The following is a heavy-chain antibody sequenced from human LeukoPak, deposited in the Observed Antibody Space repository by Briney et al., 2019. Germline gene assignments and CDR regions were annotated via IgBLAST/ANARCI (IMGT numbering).Heavy chain of an antibody. CDR2: ISSSSSYI. CDR3: ARAFGGGFDD. V-gene: IGHV3-21*01. J-gene: IGHJ4*02. Sequence: GGSLSFSCAASGFTFSSYSMNWVRQAPGQGLEWVSSISSSSSYIYYADSVKGRFTISRDNAKNSLYLQMNSLRAEDTVVYYCARAFGGGFDDWGQGTLVTVSS. CDR1: GFTFSSYS. D-gene: IGHD3-10*01.